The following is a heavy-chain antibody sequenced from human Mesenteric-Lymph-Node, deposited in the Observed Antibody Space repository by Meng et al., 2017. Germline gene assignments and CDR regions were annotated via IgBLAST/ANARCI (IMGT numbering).Heavy chain of an antibody. J-gene: IGHJ4*02. D-gene: IGHD6-19*01. CDR1: GFTFNIFE. V-gene: IGHV3-48*03. Sequence: GESLKISCAASGFTFNIFEMNWVRQAPGKGLEWISYISSSGLTIYYADSVKGRFTISRDNAKNSLFLQMNSLRVEDTAVYYCARATYTSGSRWGQGTMVTVSS. CDR2: ISSSGLTI. CDR3: ARATYTSGSR.